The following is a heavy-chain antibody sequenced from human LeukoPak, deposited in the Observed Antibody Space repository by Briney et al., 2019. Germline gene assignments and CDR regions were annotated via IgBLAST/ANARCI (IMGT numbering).Heavy chain of an antibody. V-gene: IGHV3-48*02. CDR1: GFTFSSYS. D-gene: IGHD3-10*01. CDR2: ISSSSGTI. J-gene: IGHJ4*02. Sequence: PGESLRLSCAASGFTFSSYSMNWVRQAPGKGLEWVSYISSSSGTIYYADSVKGRFTISRDNAKNSLYLQMNSLRDDDTAVYYCARERFGDFDYGGQGTLVTVSS. CDR3: ARERFGDFDY.